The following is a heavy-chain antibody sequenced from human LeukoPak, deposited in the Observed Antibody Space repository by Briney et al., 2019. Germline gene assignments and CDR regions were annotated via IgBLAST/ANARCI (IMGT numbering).Heavy chain of an antibody. D-gene: IGHD6-13*01. CDR2: IRGSGGGT. CDR1: GFTFGDYA. CDR3: AKRHSSSWEGFDY. Sequence: GGSLRLSCTASGFTFGDYAMSWVRQAPGKGLKWVSAIRGSGGGTYYADSVKGRFTISRDNSKNTLYLQMNSLRAEDTAVYYCAKRHSSSWEGFDYWGQGTLVTVSS. V-gene: IGHV3-23*01. J-gene: IGHJ4*02.